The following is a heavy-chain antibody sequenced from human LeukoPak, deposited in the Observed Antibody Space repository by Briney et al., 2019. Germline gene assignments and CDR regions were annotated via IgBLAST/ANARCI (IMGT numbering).Heavy chain of an antibody. CDR1: GGSISSYY. CDR3: ARDSGGSSAWYYYYGMDV. Sequence: PSETLSLTCTVSGGSISSYYWSWLRQPPGKGLEWIGYIYYSGSTNYNPSLKSRVTISVDTSKNQFSLKLSSVTAADTAVYYCARDSGGSSAWYYYYGMDVWGQGTTVTVSS. CDR2: IYYSGST. J-gene: IGHJ6*02. D-gene: IGHD1-26*01. V-gene: IGHV4-59*01.